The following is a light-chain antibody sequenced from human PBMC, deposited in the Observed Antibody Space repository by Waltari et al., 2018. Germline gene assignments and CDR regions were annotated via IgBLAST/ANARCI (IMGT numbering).Light chain of an antibody. Sequence: QSVLRQPPSVSGAPGQSVTISCTGSSSNIGSGSDVHWYQHLPGTAPKLLIYGDNRRPSRVPDRFSGSKSATSASLTITGLQGDDEGDYYCQSYDTSLSGSVFGGGTKLTVL. V-gene: IGLV1-40*01. CDR3: QSYDTSLSGSV. CDR2: GDN. J-gene: IGLJ3*02. CDR1: SSNIGSGSD.